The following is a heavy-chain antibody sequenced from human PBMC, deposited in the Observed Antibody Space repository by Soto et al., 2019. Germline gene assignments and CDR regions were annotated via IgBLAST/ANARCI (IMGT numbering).Heavy chain of an antibody. CDR3: AKVFSPEGGNYFDY. CDR1: GFTFSNYA. J-gene: IGHJ4*02. Sequence: EVQLLESGGGLVQPGGSLRLSCAASGFTFSNYAMNWVRQAPGKGLEWVSAISNSFSDGNTHYADSVKGPFTISRDNDKNTVFLEMNSLRAEDTAVYYCAKVFSPEGGNYFDYWGQGTLVTVSS. V-gene: IGHV3-23*01. CDR2: ISNSFSDGNT.